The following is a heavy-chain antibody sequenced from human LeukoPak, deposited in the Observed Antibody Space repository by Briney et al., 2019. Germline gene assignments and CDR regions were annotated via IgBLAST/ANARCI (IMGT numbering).Heavy chain of an antibody. CDR3: ARGSVYHGYMDV. J-gene: IGHJ6*03. V-gene: IGHV4-59*10. CDR1: GGSFSGYY. D-gene: IGHD2-2*02. Sequence: SETLSLTCAVYGGSFSGYYWSWIRQPAGKGLEWIGRIYTSGSTNYNPSLKSRVTMSVDTSKNQFSLKLSSVTAADTAVYYCARGSVYHGYMDVWGKGTTVTVSS. CDR2: IYTSGST.